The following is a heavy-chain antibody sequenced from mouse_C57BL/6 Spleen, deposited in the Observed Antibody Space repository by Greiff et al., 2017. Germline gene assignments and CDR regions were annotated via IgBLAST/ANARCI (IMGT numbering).Heavy chain of an antibody. V-gene: IGHV7-3*01. Sequence: VQLKESGGGLVQPGGSLSLSCAASGFTFTDYYMSWVRQPPGKALEWLGFIRNKANGYTTEYSASVKGRFTISRDTSPSILYLQMNALRAEDSATYYCARCYRSYDSFAMDYWGQGTSVTVSS. CDR3: ARCYRSYDSFAMDY. D-gene: IGHD6-5*01. CDR1: GFTFTDYY. CDR2: IRNKANGYTT. J-gene: IGHJ4*01.